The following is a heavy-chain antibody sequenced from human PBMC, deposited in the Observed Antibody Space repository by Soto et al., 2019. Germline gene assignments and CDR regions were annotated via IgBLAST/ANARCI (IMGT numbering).Heavy chain of an antibody. J-gene: IGHJ4*02. CDR2: IYPYDSDT. D-gene: IGHD2-2*01. V-gene: IGHV5-51*01. CDR3: ARHLVGSTRGNFDY. CDR1: GYSFTSYW. Sequence: GEPLKISCNTPGYSFTSYWIGWLRQMPGKGMEWMGNIYPYDSDTRYSPSSQGQVTISADTSITTAYLQWSGLRASDTAMYFCARHLVGSTRGNFDYWGQGTLVTVSS.